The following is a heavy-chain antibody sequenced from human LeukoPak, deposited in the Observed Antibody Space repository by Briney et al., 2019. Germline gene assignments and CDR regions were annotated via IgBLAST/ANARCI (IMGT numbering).Heavy chain of an antibody. V-gene: IGHV3-7*01. J-gene: IGHJ6*03. CDR2: IKQDGSEK. Sequence: PGGSLRLSCAAPGFTFSSYWMSWVRQAPGKGLEWVANIKQDGSEKYYVDSVKGRFTISRDNAKNSLYLQMNSLRAEDTAVYYCAREGNWNYVGYYYYYMDVWGKGTTVTVSS. CDR3: AREGNWNYVGYYYYYMDV. CDR1: GFTFSSYW. D-gene: IGHD1-7*01.